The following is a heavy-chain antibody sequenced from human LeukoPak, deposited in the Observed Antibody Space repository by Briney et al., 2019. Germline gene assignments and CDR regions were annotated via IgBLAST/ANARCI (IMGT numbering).Heavy chain of an antibody. D-gene: IGHD3-9*01. Sequence: GGSLRLSCAASGFTFSSYAMHWVRQAPGKGLEWVAVISYDGSNKYYADSVKGRFTISRDNSKNTLYLQMNSLRAEDTAVYYCARTYYDILTGYYKNPFDYWGQGTLVTVSS. J-gene: IGHJ4*02. CDR2: ISYDGSNK. V-gene: IGHV3-30*01. CDR1: GFTFSSYA. CDR3: ARTYYDILTGYYKNPFDY.